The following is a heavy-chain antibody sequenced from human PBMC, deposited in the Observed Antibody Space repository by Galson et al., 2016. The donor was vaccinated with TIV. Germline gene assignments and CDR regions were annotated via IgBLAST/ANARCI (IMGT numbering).Heavy chain of an antibody. Sequence: SLRLSCAASGFTFSSYSMNWVRQAPGKGLEWVSSISSSSSYIYYADSVKGRFTISRDNAKNSLYLQMNSLRAEDTAVYYCARVMTTETDDDAFDIWGQGTMVTVSS. CDR3: ARVMTTETDDDAFDI. D-gene: IGHD4-17*01. J-gene: IGHJ3*02. CDR1: GFTFSSYS. CDR2: ISSSSSYI. V-gene: IGHV3-21*01.